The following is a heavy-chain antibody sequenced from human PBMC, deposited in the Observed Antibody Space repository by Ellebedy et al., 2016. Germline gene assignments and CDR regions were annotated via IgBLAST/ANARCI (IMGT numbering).Heavy chain of an antibody. CDR1: GFTVSSNY. CDR2: IYSGGST. D-gene: IGHD1-26*01. Sequence: GESLKISCAASGFTVSSNYMSWVRQAPGKGLERVSVIYSGGSTYYADSVKGRFTISRDNSKNTLYLQMNSLRAEDTAVYYCARDRDSGGSYYNFDYWGQGTLVTVSS. CDR3: ARDRDSGGSYYNFDY. V-gene: IGHV3-66*01. J-gene: IGHJ4*02.